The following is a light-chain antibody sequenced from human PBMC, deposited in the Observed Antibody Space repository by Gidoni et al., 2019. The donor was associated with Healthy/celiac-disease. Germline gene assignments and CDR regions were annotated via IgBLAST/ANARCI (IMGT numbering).Light chain of an antibody. J-gene: IGKJ5*01. V-gene: IGKV3-15*01. Sequence: EIVRTQSPATLSVSPGERATLSCRASQSVSSTLAWYQQKPGHAPRLLIYGASTRATGIPARFSGSWSGTEFTLTISRLQSEDFAFYYCQQYNNWPPITFGQGTRLEIK. CDR3: QQYNNWPPIT. CDR1: QSVSST. CDR2: GAS.